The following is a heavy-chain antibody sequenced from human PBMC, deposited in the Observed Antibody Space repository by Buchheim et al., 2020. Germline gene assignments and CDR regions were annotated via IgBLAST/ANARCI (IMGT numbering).Heavy chain of an antibody. Sequence: QVQLVQSGAEVKKPGASVKVSCKASGYTFTSYDINWVRQATGQGLEWMGWMNPNSGKTGYAHKFQGRVTMSRNTSISTAYMELSSLRSEDTAVYYCARGVARSGYYYYYYYYGMDVWGQGTT. J-gene: IGHJ6*02. CDR2: MNPNSGKT. CDR1: GYTFTSYD. CDR3: ARGVARSGYYYYYYYYGMDV. V-gene: IGHV1-8*01. D-gene: IGHD3-3*01.